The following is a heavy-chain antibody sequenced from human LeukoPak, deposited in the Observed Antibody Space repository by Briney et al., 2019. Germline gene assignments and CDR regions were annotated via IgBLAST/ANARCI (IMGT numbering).Heavy chain of an antibody. Sequence: SGTPFLPRTVSGGSISRYYWSWVREPPRKGLGGIGYIYYSGSTNYNPSLKSRVTISVDTSKNQFSLKLSSVTAADTAVYYCASGILTGYYSVDVWGQGTMVTVSS. CDR3: ASGILTGYYSVDV. CDR2: IYYSGST. D-gene: IGHD3-9*01. V-gene: IGHV4-59*01. CDR1: GGSISRYY. J-gene: IGHJ3*01.